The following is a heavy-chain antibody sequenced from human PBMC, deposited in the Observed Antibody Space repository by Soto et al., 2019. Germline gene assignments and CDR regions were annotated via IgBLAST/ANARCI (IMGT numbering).Heavy chain of an antibody. V-gene: IGHV3-21*01. D-gene: IGHD3-22*01. CDR1: GFTFSSYS. Sequence: EVQLVESGGGLVKPGGSLRLSCAASGFTFSSYSMNWVRQAPGKGLEWVSSISSSSSYIYYADSVKGRFTISRDNAKNSLYLQMNSLRAEDTAVYYCARDVDYYDSSGYYYWGQGTLVTVSS. CDR2: ISSSSSYI. J-gene: IGHJ4*02. CDR3: ARDVDYYDSSGYYY.